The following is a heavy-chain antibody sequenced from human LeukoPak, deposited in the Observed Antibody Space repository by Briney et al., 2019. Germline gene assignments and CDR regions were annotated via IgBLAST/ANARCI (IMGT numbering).Heavy chain of an antibody. V-gene: IGHV4-34*01. CDR2: INHSGST. D-gene: IGHD3-9*01. Sequence: SETLSLTCAVYGGSFSGYYWSWIRQPPGKGLEWIGEINHSGSTNYNPSLKSRVTISVDTSKNQFSLKLSSVTAADTAVYYCARESLPRGRLRYFDRPPFDYWGQGTLVTVSS. CDR1: GGSFSGYY. CDR3: ARESLPRGRLRYFDRPPFDY. J-gene: IGHJ4*02.